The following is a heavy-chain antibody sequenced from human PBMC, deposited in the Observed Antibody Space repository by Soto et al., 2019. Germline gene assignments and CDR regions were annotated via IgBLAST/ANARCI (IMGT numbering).Heavy chain of an antibody. CDR1: GFTFSSHA. Sequence: GGSLRLSCAASGFTFSSHAMGWVRQGPGKGLEWVAVVSIGGSTHYADSVRGRFTISRDNSKSTLSLQMNSLTAEDTAVYFCAKRRGAGGHFDYWGQGALVTVSS. V-gene: IGHV3-23*01. CDR3: AKRRGAGGHFDY. D-gene: IGHD2-15*01. CDR2: VSIGGST. J-gene: IGHJ4*02.